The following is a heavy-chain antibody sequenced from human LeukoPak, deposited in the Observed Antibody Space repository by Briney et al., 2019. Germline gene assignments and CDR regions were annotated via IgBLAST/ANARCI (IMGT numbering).Heavy chain of an antibody. CDR3: ARGEYQLLLYYAFDI. V-gene: IGHV4-61*02. D-gene: IGHD2-2*01. J-gene: IGHJ3*02. Sequence: PSETLSLTCTVSGGSISSGSYYWSWIRQPAGKGLEWIGRIYTSGSTNYNPSLKCRVTISVDTSKNQFSLKLSSVTAADTAVYYCARGEYQLLLYYAFDIWGQGTMVTVSS. CDR1: GGSISSGSYY. CDR2: IYTSGST.